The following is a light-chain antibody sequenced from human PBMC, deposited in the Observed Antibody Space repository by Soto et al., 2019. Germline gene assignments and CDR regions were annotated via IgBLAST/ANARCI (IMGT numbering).Light chain of an antibody. CDR1: QSVTNY. Sequence: EIVMTQSPATLSVSPGERATLSCRASQSVTNYLAWYQQKPGQAPRLLIYGASTRATGIPARFSGSGSGTEFTLLISSLQSEDFAVYYCQQYYEWVTFGGGTKVEIK. CDR2: GAS. CDR3: QQYYEWVT. J-gene: IGKJ4*01. V-gene: IGKV3-15*01.